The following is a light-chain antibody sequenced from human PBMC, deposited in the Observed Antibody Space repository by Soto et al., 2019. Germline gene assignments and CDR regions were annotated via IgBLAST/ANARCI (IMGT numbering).Light chain of an antibody. CDR3: CSYAGSSTFYV. V-gene: IGLV2-23*02. J-gene: IGLJ1*01. Sequence: SALTQPASVSGSPGQSVTISCTGTSSDVGNYNLVSWYQQHPGKAPKLMIYEVSRRPSGVSNRFSGSKSGNTASLTISGLHAEDEADYYCCSYAGSSTFYVFGTGTKVTVL. CDR2: EVS. CDR1: SSDVGNYNL.